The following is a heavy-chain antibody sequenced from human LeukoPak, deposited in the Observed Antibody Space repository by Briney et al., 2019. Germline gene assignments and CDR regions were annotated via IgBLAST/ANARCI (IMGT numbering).Heavy chain of an antibody. CDR3: ARAGRSTFGVLNYCFDY. CDR2: FDPEDGET. Sequence: ASVKVSCKVSGYTLTELSMHWVRQAPGKGLEWMGGFDPEDGETIYAQKFQGRVTMTEDTSTDTAYMELSRLIYDDTAVYYCARAGRSTFGVLNYCFDYWGQGTLVTVSS. CDR1: GYTLTELS. J-gene: IGHJ4*02. V-gene: IGHV1-24*01. D-gene: IGHD3-10*01.